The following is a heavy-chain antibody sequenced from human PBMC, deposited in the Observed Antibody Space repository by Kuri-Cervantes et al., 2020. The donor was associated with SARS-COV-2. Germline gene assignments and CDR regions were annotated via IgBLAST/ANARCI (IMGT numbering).Heavy chain of an antibody. Sequence: ASVKVSCKASGYTFTGYYMHWVRQAPGQGLEWMGWINPNSGGTNYAQKFQGRVTMTRDTSISTAYMELSRLRSDDTAVYYCARGYRIFGVVGYFELWGRGTLVTVSS. V-gene: IGHV1-2*02. J-gene: IGHJ2*01. CDR3: ARGYRIFGVVGYFEL. CDR2: INPNSGGT. CDR1: GYTFTGYY. D-gene: IGHD3-3*02.